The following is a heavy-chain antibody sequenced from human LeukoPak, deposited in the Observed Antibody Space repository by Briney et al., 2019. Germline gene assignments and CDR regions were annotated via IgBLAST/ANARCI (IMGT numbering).Heavy chain of an antibody. J-gene: IGHJ4*02. V-gene: IGHV1-18*01. CDR2: ISAYNGNT. CDR3: ATLMYYYDSSGPDY. D-gene: IGHD3-22*01. CDR1: GYTFTSYG. Sequence: ASVKVSCKASGYTFTSYGISWVRQAPGQGLEWMGWISAYNGNTNYAQKLQGRVTMTTDTSTGTAYMELRSLRSDDTAVYYCATLMYYYDSSGPDYWGQGTLVTVSS.